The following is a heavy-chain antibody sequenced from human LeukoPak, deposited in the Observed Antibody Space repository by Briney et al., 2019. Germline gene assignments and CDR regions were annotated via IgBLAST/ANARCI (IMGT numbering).Heavy chain of an antibody. Sequence: ASVKVPCKTSGYNFTVYYLHWVRQAPGQGLEWLGWISASNGNTNYAQKFRDRVTMSTDTSTGTAYLDVRSLTSDDTAVYYCARDHSNWNYAPDFWGQGTLVIVSS. D-gene: IGHD1-7*01. J-gene: IGHJ4*02. V-gene: IGHV1-18*04. CDR3: ARDHSNWNYAPDF. CDR1: GYNFTVYY. CDR2: ISASNGNT.